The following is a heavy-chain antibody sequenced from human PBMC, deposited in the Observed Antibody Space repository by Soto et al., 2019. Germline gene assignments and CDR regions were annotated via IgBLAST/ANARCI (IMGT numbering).Heavy chain of an antibody. CDR3: ARVDYY. J-gene: IGHJ4*02. CDR2: INHRGST. V-gene: IGHV4-34*01. CDR1: GGSFSGYY. D-gene: IGHD3-3*01. Sequence: QVQLQQWGAALLKPSETLSLTCAVYGGSFSGYYWSWIRQPPGKGLEWIGEINHRGSTKYNPSLKSRVTISVDPSKNQFSLKLSSVTAADTAVYYCARVDYYWGQGTLVTVSS.